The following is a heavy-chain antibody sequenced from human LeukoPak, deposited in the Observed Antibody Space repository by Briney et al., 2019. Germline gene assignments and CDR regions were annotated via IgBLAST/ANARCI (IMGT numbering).Heavy chain of an antibody. CDR3: VRDTGYYDKV. D-gene: IGHD3-22*01. J-gene: IGHJ4*02. V-gene: IGHV3-74*01. CDR2: INPDGSST. CDR1: GFTFSTSW. Sequence: PGGSLRLSCAASGFTFSTSWMHWVRQAPGRGLVWVSRINPDGSSTDYADSVKGRFTISRDNAKNTLYLQMNSLRAEDAAVYYCVRDTGYYDKVWGQGTLVTVSS.